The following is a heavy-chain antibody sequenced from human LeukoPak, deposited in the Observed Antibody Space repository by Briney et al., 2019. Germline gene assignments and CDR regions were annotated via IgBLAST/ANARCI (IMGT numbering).Heavy chain of an antibody. Sequence: KPGGSLRVSCAASGFIFSSYAMSWVRQAPGKGLEWVSTISGSGGSTYYADSVKGRFTISRDNSKNTVYLQMNSLRAEDTAVYYCAKDITTTVTIIDYWGQGTLVTVSS. D-gene: IGHD4-17*01. J-gene: IGHJ4*02. V-gene: IGHV3-23*01. CDR1: GFIFSSYA. CDR2: ISGSGGST. CDR3: AKDITTTVTIIDY.